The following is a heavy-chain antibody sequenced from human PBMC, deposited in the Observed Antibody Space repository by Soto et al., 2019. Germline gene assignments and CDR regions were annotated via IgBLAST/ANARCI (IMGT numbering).Heavy chain of an antibody. Sequence: ASVKVSCKASGYTFTSYDINWVRQATGQGLEWMGWMNPNSGKTGYAQKFQGRVTMTRNTSISTAYMELSSLRSEDTAVYYCASGPRYDFWSGPLGGMDVWGQGTTVTVSS. CDR2: MNPNSGKT. V-gene: IGHV1-8*01. J-gene: IGHJ6*02. CDR3: ASGPRYDFWSGPLGGMDV. D-gene: IGHD3-3*01. CDR1: GYTFTSYD.